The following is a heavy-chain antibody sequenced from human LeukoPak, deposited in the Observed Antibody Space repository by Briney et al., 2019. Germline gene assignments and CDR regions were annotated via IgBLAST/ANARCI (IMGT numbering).Heavy chain of an antibody. Sequence: SETLSLTCAVYGGSFSGYYWSWIRQPPGKGLEWIGEINHSGSTNYNPSLKSRVTISVDTSKNQFSLKLSSVTAADTAVYYCAGGFDYWGQGTLVTVSS. J-gene: IGHJ4*02. V-gene: IGHV4-34*01. CDR1: GGSFSGYY. CDR2: INHSGST. CDR3: AGGFDY.